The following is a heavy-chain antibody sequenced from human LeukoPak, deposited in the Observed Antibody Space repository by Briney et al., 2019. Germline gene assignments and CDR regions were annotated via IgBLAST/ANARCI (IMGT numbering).Heavy chain of an antibody. D-gene: IGHD3-9*01. CDR1: GFTFSSYA. CDR3: AKVRYDIWTGYPGPNWFDP. Sequence: GGSLRLSCAASGFTFSSYAMSWVRQAPGKGLEWVSAISGSGGSTYYADSVKGRFTISRDNSKNTLYLQMNSLRAEDTAVYYCAKVRYDIWTGYPGPNWFDPWGQGTLVTVSS. J-gene: IGHJ5*02. CDR2: ISGSGGST. V-gene: IGHV3-23*01.